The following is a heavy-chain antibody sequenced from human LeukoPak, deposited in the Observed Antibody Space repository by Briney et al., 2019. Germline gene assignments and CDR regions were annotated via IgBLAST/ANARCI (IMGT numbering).Heavy chain of an antibody. V-gene: IGHV3-48*01. CDR3: ASRGYYDSSGYQDY. D-gene: IGHD3-22*01. J-gene: IGHJ4*02. CDR1: GFTFSSYS. Sequence: GGSLRLSCAASGFTFSSYSMNWVRQAPGKGLEWVSYISSSSSTIYYADSVKGRFTISRDNAKNSLYLQMNSLRAEDTTVYYCASRGYYDSSGYQDYWGQGTLVTVSS. CDR2: ISSSSSTI.